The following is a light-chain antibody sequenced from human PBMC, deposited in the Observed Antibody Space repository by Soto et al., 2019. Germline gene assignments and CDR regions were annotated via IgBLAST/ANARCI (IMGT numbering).Light chain of an antibody. CDR1: NIESKA. V-gene: IGLV3-21*02. CDR2: DDS. Sequence: SYELTQPPSVSVAPGQTARIPCGGNNIESKAIHWYQQRPGQAPVLVVYDDSHRPSGIPERFSGSNSGNTATLTVSRVEAGDAADYYCQMWDFNNDHRVFGGGTKLTVL. CDR3: QMWDFNNDHRV. J-gene: IGLJ2*01.